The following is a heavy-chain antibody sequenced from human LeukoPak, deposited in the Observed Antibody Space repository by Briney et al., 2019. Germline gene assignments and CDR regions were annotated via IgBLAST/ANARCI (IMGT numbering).Heavy chain of an antibody. CDR1: GFTFSSYA. V-gene: IGHV3-23*01. D-gene: IGHD2-2*01. CDR2: ITGSGGRT. CDR3: AKDAPLYCSSTSCLNWFDP. J-gene: IGHJ5*02. Sequence: PGGSLRLFCAASGFTFSSYAMNWVRQAPGKGLEWVSAITGSGGRTYYADSVKGRFTISRDNSKNTLYLQMNSLRAEDTAVYYCAKDAPLYCSSTSCLNWFDPWGQGTLVTVSS.